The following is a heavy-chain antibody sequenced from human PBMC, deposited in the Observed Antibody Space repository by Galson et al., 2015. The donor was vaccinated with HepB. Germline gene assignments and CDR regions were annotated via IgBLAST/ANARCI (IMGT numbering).Heavy chain of an antibody. CDR2: ISWNSDRT. J-gene: IGHJ4*02. CDR1: GSSPNDHA. D-gene: IGHD3-16*01. CDR3: TKDVLPGGLDY. V-gene: IGHV3-9*02. Sequence: SLRLSCAASGSSPNDHAMHWIRHAPGKGLEWVSGISWNSDRTAYADSVRGRFTVSRDNTKNSLYLQMNSLRVEDTALYYCTKDVLPGGLDYWGQGPLVTVSS.